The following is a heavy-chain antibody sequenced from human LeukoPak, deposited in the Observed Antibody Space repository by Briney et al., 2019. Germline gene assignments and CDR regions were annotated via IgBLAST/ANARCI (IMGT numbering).Heavy chain of an antibody. CDR3: ARDTGSYYFDY. CDR2: ISYDGSNK. J-gene: IGHJ4*02. Sequence: GGSLRLSCAASEFTFSSYSMNWVRQAPGKGLEWVAVISYDGSNKYYADSVKGRFTISRDNSKNTLYLQMNSLRAEDTAVYYCARDTGSYYFDYWGQGTLVTVSS. D-gene: IGHD1-26*01. CDR1: EFTFSSYS. V-gene: IGHV3-30*03.